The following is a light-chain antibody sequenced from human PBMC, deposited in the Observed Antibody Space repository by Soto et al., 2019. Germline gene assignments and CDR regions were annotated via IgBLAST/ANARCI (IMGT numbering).Light chain of an antibody. V-gene: IGKV1-33*01. CDR1: QDIGTF. CDR2: DAA. J-gene: IGKJ2*01. CDR3: QQFQSATYT. Sequence: DIQMTQSPSPLSASVGDRVTISCQASQDIGTFLNWYQQTSGKAPRLLIYDAAHLETGVSSRFSGSGSGTHFTFTTSSLQPEDVATYYCQQFQSATYTFGQGTKVDIX.